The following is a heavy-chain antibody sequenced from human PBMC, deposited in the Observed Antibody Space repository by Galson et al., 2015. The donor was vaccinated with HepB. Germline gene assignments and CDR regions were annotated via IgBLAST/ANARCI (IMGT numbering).Heavy chain of an antibody. Sequence: PALVKPTQTLTLTCTFSGFSLSTSGVGVGWIRQPPGKALEWLALIYWDDDKRYSPSLKSRLTITKDTSKNQVVLTMTNMDPVDTATYYCAHRGYDDYAGWFDPWGQGTLVTVSS. V-gene: IGHV2-5*02. CDR3: AHRGYDDYAGWFDP. D-gene: IGHD4-17*01. CDR1: GFSLSTSGVG. J-gene: IGHJ5*02. CDR2: IYWDDDK.